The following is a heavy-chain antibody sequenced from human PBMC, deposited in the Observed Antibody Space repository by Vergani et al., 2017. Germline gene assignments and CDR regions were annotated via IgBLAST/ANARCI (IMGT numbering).Heavy chain of an antibody. CDR1: GFTFNQYS. J-gene: IGHJ5*02. CDR2: TWYDGNNK. CDR3: ARDLRLLYNRFDP. Sequence: QVQSVESGGRVVQPGRSLRLSCAASGFTFNQYSMHWVRQAPGKGLEWVAVTWYDGNNKQYADSVKGRFTISRDNSKSTMYLQMNSLRDEDTGVYYCARDLRLLYNRFDPWGQGTLVTVSS. D-gene: IGHD1-14*01. V-gene: IGHV3-33*01.